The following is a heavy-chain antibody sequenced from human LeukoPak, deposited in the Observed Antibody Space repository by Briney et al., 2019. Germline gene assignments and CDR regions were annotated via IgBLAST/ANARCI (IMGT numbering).Heavy chain of an antibody. J-gene: IGHJ5*02. CDR2: ISYDGSNK. V-gene: IGHV3-30*18. CDR3: AKDYRKNNNYGSGSSPFDP. Sequence: HPGGSLRLSCAASGFSFSSYGMHWVRQAPGKGLEWVAVISYDGSNKYYADSVKGRFTISRDNSKNTLYLQMNSLRVEDTAVYYCAKDYRKNNNYGSGSSPFDPWGQGTLVTVSS. D-gene: IGHD3-10*01. CDR1: GFSFSSYG.